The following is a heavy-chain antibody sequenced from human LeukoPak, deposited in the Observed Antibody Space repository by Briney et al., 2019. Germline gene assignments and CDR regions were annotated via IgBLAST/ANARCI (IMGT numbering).Heavy chain of an antibody. CDR2: IYYSGST. CDR1: GGSISSYY. J-gene: IGHJ4*02. D-gene: IGHD4-23*01. Sequence: SETLSLTCTVSGGSISSYYWSWFRQPPGKGLEWIGYIYYSGSTNYNPSLKSRVTISVDTSKNQFSLKLSSVTAADTAVYYCARGTVVTANDYWGQGTLVTVSS. V-gene: IGHV4-59*01. CDR3: ARGTVVTANDY.